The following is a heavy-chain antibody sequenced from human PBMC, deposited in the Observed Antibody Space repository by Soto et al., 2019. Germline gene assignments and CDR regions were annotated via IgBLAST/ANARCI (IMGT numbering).Heavy chain of an antibody. J-gene: IGHJ6*02. V-gene: IGHV1-46*01. Sequence: ASVKVSCKACGYTFTSYYMHWVRQAPGQGLEWMGIINPSGGSTSYAQKFQGRVTMTRDTSTSTVYMELSSLRSEDTAVYYCARHREGYYSYYGMDVWGQGTTVTVSS. CDR3: ARHREGYYSYYGMDV. CDR2: INPSGGST. CDR1: GYTFTSYY.